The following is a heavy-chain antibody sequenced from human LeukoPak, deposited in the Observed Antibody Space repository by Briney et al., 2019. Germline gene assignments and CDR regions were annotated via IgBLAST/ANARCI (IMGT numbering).Heavy chain of an antibody. CDR1: GFTFSSYA. CDR3: ARFLYDFWSGYEGELDY. V-gene: IGHV3-30-3*01. D-gene: IGHD3-3*01. J-gene: IGHJ4*02. Sequence: PGRSLRLSCAASGFTFSSYAMHWVRQAPGKGLEWVAVISYDGSNKYYADSVKGRFTISRDNSKNTLYLQTNSLRAEDTAVYYCARFLYDFWSGYEGELDYWGQGTLVTVSS. CDR2: ISYDGSNK.